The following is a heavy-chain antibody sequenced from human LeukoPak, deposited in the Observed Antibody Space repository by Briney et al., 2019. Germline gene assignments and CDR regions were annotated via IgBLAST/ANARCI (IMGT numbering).Heavy chain of an antibody. D-gene: IGHD2-2*01. V-gene: IGHV4-34*01. CDR1: GGSFSGYY. Sequence: PSETLSLTCGVYGGSFSGYYWSWIRQPPGKGLEWIGEINYSGSTNYNPSLKSRVSISVDRSKNQFSLKLSSVTAADTAVYYCARVLLGYCSSTSCYARGGWFDPWGQGTLVTVSS. J-gene: IGHJ5*02. CDR2: INYSGST. CDR3: ARVLLGYCSSTSCYARGGWFDP.